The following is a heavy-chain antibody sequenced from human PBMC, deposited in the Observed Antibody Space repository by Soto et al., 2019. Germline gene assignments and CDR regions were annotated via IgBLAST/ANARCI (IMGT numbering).Heavy chain of an antibody. V-gene: IGHV5-51*01. CDR3: ARLIPGVATVTTFYFDY. D-gene: IGHD4-17*01. J-gene: IGHJ4*02. CDR1: GYSFTSYC. CDR2: IYPGDSDT. Sequence: PGESLNISCKGSGYSFTSYCIGWVRQMPGKGLEWMGIIYPGDSDTRYSPSFQGQVTISADKSISTAYLQWSSLKASDTAMYYCARLIPGVATVTTFYFDYWGQGTLVTVSS.